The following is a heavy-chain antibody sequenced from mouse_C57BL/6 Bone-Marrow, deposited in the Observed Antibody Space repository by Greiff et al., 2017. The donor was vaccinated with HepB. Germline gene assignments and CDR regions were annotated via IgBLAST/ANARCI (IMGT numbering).Heavy chain of an antibody. CDR3: ARELTTVVAAGYFDY. V-gene: IGHV1-26*01. D-gene: IGHD1-1*01. J-gene: IGHJ2*01. Sequence: EVQLQQSGPELVKPGASVKISCKASGYTFTDYYMNWVKQSHGKSLEWIGDINPNNGGTSYNQKFKGKATLTVDKSSSTAYMELRSLTSEDSAVYYCARELTTVVAAGYFDYWGQGTTLTVSS. CDR2: INPNNGGT. CDR1: GYTFTDYY.